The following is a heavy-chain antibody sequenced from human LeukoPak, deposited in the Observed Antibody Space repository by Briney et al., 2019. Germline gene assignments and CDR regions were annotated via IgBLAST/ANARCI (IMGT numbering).Heavy chain of an antibody. CDR1: GYTFTGYY. Sequence: ASVKVSCKASGYTFTGYYMHWVRQAPGQGLEWMGWINPNSGGTSYAQKFQGRVTMTRDTSINTAYMELNRLRSDDTAVYYCARSCCSGGSCFDGVYYYYMDVWGKGTTVTISS. CDR2: INPNSGGT. V-gene: IGHV1-2*02. D-gene: IGHD2-15*01. J-gene: IGHJ6*03. CDR3: ARSCCSGGSCFDGVYYYYMDV.